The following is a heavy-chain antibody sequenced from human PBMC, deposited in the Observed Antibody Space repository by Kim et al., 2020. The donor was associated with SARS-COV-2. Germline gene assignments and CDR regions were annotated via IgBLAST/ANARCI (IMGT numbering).Heavy chain of an antibody. D-gene: IGHD1-1*01. V-gene: IGHV3-21*01. Sequence: YSDSVKGRFTISRDNAKNSLYLKMNSLRAEDTAVYYCARRIYWNGSAFDIWGQGTMVTVSS. J-gene: IGHJ3*02. CDR3: ARRIYWNGSAFDI.